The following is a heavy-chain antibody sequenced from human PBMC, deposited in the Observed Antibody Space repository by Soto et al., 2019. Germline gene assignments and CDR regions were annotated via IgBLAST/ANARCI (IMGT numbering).Heavy chain of an antibody. CDR1: GGSISSYY. D-gene: IGHD6-6*01. V-gene: IGHV4-59*01. J-gene: IGHJ5*02. Sequence: SETLSLTCTVSGGSISSYYWSWIRQPPGKGLEWIGYIYYSGSTNYNPSLKSRVTISVDTSKNQFSLKLSSVTAADTAVYYCARWWMYAPEVIIAAQFASSYNDLWGQGTLVTVSS. CDR2: IYYSGST. CDR3: ARWWMYAPEVIIAAQFASSYNDL.